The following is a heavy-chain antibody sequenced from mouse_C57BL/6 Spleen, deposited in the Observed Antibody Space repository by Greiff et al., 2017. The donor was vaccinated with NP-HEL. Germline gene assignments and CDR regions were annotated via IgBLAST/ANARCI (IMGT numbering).Heavy chain of an antibody. CDR2: INPSNGGT. V-gene: IGHV1-53*01. D-gene: IGHD1-1*01. Sequence: QVKLQQPGTELVKPGASVKLSCKASGYTFTSYWMHWVKQRPGQGLEWIGNINPSNGGTNYNEKFKSKATLTVAKSYSTAYMQLSSLTSEDSAVYYCAISSGITTVVAEEDFDYWGQGTTLTVSS. J-gene: IGHJ2*01. CDR1: GYTFTSYW. CDR3: AISSGITTVVAEEDFDY.